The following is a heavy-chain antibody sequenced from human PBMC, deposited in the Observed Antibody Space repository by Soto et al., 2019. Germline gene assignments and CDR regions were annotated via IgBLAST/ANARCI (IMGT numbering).Heavy chain of an antibody. CDR2: IWYDGGNK. V-gene: IGHV3-33*01. D-gene: IGHD6-13*01. CDR3: ASNAAAGTNWFDP. Sequence: GGSLRLSCAASGFTFSSYGMHWVRQAPGKGLEWVAVIWYDGGNKYYADSVKGRFTISRDNSKNTLYLQMNSLRAEDTAVYYCASNAAAGTNWFDPWGQGTLVTVSS. CDR1: GFTFSSYG. J-gene: IGHJ5*02.